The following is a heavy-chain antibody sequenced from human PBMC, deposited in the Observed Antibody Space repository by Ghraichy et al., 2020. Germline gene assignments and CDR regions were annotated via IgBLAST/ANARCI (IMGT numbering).Heavy chain of an antibody. CDR1: DGSIRSSSYY. CDR3: ARRDSYRFPF. CDR2: ISYGGST. J-gene: IGHJ3*01. V-gene: IGHV4-39*01. D-gene: IGHD5-24*01. Sequence: SETLSLTCTVSDGSIRSSSYYWGWIRQTPGKGLEWIGSISYGGSTYYNPSLKSRVTLFVDTTKNQISLKLSSVTAADTAVYYCARRDSYRFPFWGQGTMVTVYS.